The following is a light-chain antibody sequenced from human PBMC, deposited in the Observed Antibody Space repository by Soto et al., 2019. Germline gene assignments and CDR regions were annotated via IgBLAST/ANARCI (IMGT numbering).Light chain of an antibody. V-gene: IGKV3-20*01. Sequence: EIVLTQSPGTLSLSPGERATLSCRASQSVSSIYFAWYQQKRGQAPRLLIYGVSSRATGIPDRFSGGGSGTDFSLTISRLDPEDFAVYYCQQYSSSPITFGQGTRLEI. CDR2: GVS. J-gene: IGKJ5*01. CDR3: QQYSSSPIT. CDR1: QSVSSIY.